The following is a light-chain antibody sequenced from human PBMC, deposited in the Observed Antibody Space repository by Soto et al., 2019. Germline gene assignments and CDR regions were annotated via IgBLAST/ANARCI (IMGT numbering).Light chain of an antibody. V-gene: IGKV3-20*01. J-gene: IGKJ2*01. CDR3: QHYDSSPT. CDR1: QSVSSNY. Sequence: EIVLAQSPGTLSLSPGEGATLSCRASQSVSSNYLAWYQQKPGQAPRLLIYGASSRAAGIPGKFSGSGSGTDFTLTISRLEREDFAVYFCQHYDSSPTFGLGTRLEIK. CDR2: GAS.